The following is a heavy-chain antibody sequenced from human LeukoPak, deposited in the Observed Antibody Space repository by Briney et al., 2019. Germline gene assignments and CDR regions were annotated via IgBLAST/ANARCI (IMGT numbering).Heavy chain of an antibody. J-gene: IGHJ4*02. D-gene: IGHD3-3*01. CDR1: GYTFTSYA. V-gene: IGHV1-3*03. CDR3: ARVVDDFWSGYSRPNRVFDY. Sequence: ASVKVSCKASGYTFTSYAMHWVRQAPGQRLEWMGWINAGNGNTKYSQEFQGRVTITRDTSASTAYMELSSLRSEDMAVYYCARVVDDFWSGYSRPNRVFDYWGQGTLVTVSS. CDR2: INAGNGNT.